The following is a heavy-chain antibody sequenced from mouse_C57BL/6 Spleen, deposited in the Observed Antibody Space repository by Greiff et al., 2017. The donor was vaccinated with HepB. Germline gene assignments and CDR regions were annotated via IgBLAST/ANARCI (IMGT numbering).Heavy chain of an antibody. V-gene: IGHV1-42*01. CDR2: INPSTGGT. Sequence: VQLQQSGPELVKPGASVKISCKASGYSFTGYYMNWVKQSPEKSLEWIGEINPSTGGTTYNQKFKAKATLTVDKSSSTAYMQLKSLTSEDSAVYDCARGGAMVTAGEAFNYWGQGTTLTVSS. D-gene: IGHD2-2*01. CDR3: ARGGAMVTAGEAFNY. J-gene: IGHJ2*01. CDR1: GYSFTGYY.